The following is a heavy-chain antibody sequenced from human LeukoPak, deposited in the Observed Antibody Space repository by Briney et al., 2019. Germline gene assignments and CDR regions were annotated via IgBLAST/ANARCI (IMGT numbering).Heavy chain of an antibody. Sequence: SETLSLTCTVSGYSISNGYYWSWIRQPTGKGLEWIGRIYTSGSTNYNPSLKSRVTMSVDTSKNQFSLKLSSVTAADTAVYYCAISLGYCSSTSCYWDDYWGQGTLVTVSS. CDR3: AISLGYCSSTSCYWDDY. CDR2: IYTSGST. V-gene: IGHV4-4*07. D-gene: IGHD2-2*01. J-gene: IGHJ4*02. CDR1: GYSISNGYY.